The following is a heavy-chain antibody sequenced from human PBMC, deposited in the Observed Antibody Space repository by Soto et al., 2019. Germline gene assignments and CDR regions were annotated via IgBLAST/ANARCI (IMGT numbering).Heavy chain of an antibody. D-gene: IGHD3-10*01. CDR3: ARLYGSGSYYNGYYGMDV. J-gene: IGHJ6*02. V-gene: IGHV1-69*01. CDR2: IIPIFGTA. CDR1: GGTFSSYA. Sequence: QVQLVQSGAEVKKPGSSVKVSCKASGGTFSSYAISWVRQAPGQGLEWMGGIIPIFGTANYAQKFQGRVTITADESTSTAYMELSSLRYEDTAVDYCARLYGSGSYYNGYYGMDVWGQGTTVNVSS.